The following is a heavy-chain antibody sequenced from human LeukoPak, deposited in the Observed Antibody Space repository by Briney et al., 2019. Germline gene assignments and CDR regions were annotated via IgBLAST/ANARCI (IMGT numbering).Heavy chain of an antibody. V-gene: IGHV4-59*08. J-gene: IGHJ5*02. CDR2: IYNSGNN. CDR1: GGSISSDY. Sequence: SETLSLTCTVSGGSISSDYWQWIRQPPGKGLEWVGYIYNSGNNHYNSSLKSRVTISIDTSKNQFSLNLTSVTAADTAVYYCARGTTGYNWFDPWGQGTLVTVSS. D-gene: IGHD1-14*01. CDR3: ARGTTGYNWFDP.